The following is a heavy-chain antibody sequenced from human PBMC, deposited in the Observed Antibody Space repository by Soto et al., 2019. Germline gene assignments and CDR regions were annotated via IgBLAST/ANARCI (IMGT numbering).Heavy chain of an antibody. CDR1: GFTFSSYW. V-gene: IGHV3-7*01. Sequence: GGSLRLSCAASGFTFSSYWMSWVRQAPGKGLEWVANIKQDGSEKYYVDSVKGRFTISRDNAKNSLYLQMNSLRADDTAVYYCARGKGAGAFDIWGQGTMVTVSS. CDR2: IKQDGSEK. D-gene: IGHD6-19*01. J-gene: IGHJ3*02. CDR3: ARGKGAGAFDI.